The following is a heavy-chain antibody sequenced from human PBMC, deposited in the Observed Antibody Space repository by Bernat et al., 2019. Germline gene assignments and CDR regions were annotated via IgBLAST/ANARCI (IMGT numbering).Heavy chain of an antibody. J-gene: IGHJ6*02. V-gene: IGHV3-30-3*01. D-gene: IGHD3-3*01. CDR2: ISYDGDNK. CDR3: ARGGVTTFGVAAGGVDV. Sequence: QVQLVESGGGVVQPGRSLRLSCAASEFTFSSYAMHWVRQAPGKGLEWVAVISYDGDNKYYADSVKGRFTISRDNSKNTLYLQVNSMRGEDTAVYYCARGGVTTFGVAAGGVDVWGQGTTVSVSS. CDR1: EFTFSSYA.